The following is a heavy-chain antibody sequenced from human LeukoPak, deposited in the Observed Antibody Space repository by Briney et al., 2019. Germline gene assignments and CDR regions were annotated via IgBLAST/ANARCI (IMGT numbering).Heavy chain of an antibody. V-gene: IGHV4-59*13. CDR3: ARDKGPPYY. CDR1: GGSISGYY. Sequence: SETLSLTCAVSGGSISGYYWSWIRQSPGKGLEWIGYIYYSGSTNYNPSLKSRLTMSVDTSKNQFSLKLSSVTAADTAVYYCARDKGPPYYWGQGTLVTVSS. J-gene: IGHJ4*02. CDR2: IYYSGST.